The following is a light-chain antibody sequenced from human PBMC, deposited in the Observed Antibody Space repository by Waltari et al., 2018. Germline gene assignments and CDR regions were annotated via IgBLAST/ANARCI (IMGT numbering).Light chain of an antibody. J-gene: IGLJ3*02. CDR1: RSNIGINY. CDR3: AAWDDTLSAVL. V-gene: IGLV1-47*01. Sequence: QSVLTQPPSASGTPGQRVTISCSGSRSNIGINYVYWYQHLPGTTPKLPIYRSNQRPSGVPARFSGSKSGTSASLTISGLRSEDEADYYCAAWDDTLSAVLFGGGTNLTVL. CDR2: RSN.